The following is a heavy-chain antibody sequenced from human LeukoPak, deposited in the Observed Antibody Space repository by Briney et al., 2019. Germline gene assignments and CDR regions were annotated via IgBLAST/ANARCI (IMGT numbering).Heavy chain of an antibody. CDR3: AKDVGGYSYGSLVDY. CDR1: GFTFDDYA. CDR2: ISWNSGSI. Sequence: PGGSLRLSCAASGFTFDDYAMHWVRQAPGKGLEWVSGISWNSGSIGYADSVKGRFTISRDNAKNSLYLQMNSLRAEDTALYYCAKDVGGYSYGSLVDYWGQGILVTVSS. J-gene: IGHJ4*02. V-gene: IGHV3-9*01. D-gene: IGHD5-18*01.